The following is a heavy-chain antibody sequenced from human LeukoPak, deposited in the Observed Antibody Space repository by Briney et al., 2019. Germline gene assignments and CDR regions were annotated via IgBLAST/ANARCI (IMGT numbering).Heavy chain of an antibody. J-gene: IGHJ4*02. D-gene: IGHD3-22*01. V-gene: IGHV1-8*01. CDR3: ATETYYYDSSGYYY. CDR1: GYTFTSYD. CDR2: MNPNSGTT. Sequence: ASVKVSCKASGYTFTSYDFNWVRQAPGQGPEWIGWMNPNSGTTGYAQKFQGRVTMTEDTSTDTAYMELSSLRSEDTAVYYCATETYYYDSSGYYYWGQGTLVTVSS.